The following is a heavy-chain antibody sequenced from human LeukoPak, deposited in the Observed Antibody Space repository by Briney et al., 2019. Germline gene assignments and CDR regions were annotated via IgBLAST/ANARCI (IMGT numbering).Heavy chain of an antibody. CDR3: ARAVRFLDNLLTHRRMIGYGMDV. V-gene: IGHV1-8*01. CDR2: MNPNSGNT. J-gene: IGHJ6*02. Sequence: ASVKVSCKASGYTFTSYDINWVRQATGQGLEWMGWMNPNSGNTGYAQKFQGRVTMTRNTSISTAYMELSSLRSEDTAVYYCARAVRFLDNLLTHRRMIGYGMDVWGQGTTVTVSS. D-gene: IGHD3-3*01. CDR1: GYTFTSYD.